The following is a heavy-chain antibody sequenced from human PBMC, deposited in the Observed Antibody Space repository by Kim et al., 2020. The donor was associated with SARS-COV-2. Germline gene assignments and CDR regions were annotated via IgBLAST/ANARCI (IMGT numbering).Heavy chain of an antibody. Sequence: ASVKVSCRASGYTFTSYDINWVRQATGQGLEWMGWVNPYSGNTGYAQKFQGRIRMTRNTAMNTAYMELSSLRSEDTAVYYCATGPSGWYDYWGQGTLVTVPS. V-gene: IGHV1-8*01. CDR1: GYTFTSYD. CDR2: VNPYSGNT. J-gene: IGHJ4*02. D-gene: IGHD6-19*01. CDR3: ATGPSGWYDY.